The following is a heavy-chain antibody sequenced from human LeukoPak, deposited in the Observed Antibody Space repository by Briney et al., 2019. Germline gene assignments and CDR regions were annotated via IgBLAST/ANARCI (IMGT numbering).Heavy chain of an antibody. V-gene: IGHV3-20*04. CDR2: INWNGGST. J-gene: IGHJ4*02. CDR1: GFTFDDYG. Sequence: GGPLRLSCAASGFTFDDYGMSWVRQAPGKGLEWVSGINWNGGSTGYADSVKGRFTISRDNSKNTLYLQMNSLRAEDTAVYYCARFLGTVTTHDYWGQGTLVTVSS. CDR3: ARFLGTVTTHDY. D-gene: IGHD4-11*01.